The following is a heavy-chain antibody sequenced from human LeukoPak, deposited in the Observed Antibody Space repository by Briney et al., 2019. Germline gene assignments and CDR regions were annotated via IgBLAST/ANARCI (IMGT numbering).Heavy chain of an antibody. V-gene: IGHV1-8*02. CDR2: MNPNSGNT. Sequence: ASVKVSCKASGYTFTSYYMHWVRQAPGQGLEWMGWMNPNSGNTGYAQKFQGRVTMTRNTSISTAYMELSSLRSEDTAVYYCARVGDYVDYWGQGTLVTVSS. CDR3: ARVGDYVDY. CDR1: GYTFTSYY. J-gene: IGHJ4*02.